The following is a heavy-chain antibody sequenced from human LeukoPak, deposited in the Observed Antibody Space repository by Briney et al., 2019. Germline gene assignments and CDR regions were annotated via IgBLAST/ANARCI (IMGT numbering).Heavy chain of an antibody. Sequence: GGSLRLSCAASRFIFSNYAMTWVRQAPGKGLEWVSAISGSGGSTYYADSVKGRFAISRDNSKNTLYLQMNSLRPEDTAVYYCAKDRSVGYFDYWGQGTLVTVSS. V-gene: IGHV3-23*01. J-gene: IGHJ4*02. CDR3: AKDRSVGYFDY. CDR1: RFIFSNYA. D-gene: IGHD1-26*01. CDR2: ISGSGGST.